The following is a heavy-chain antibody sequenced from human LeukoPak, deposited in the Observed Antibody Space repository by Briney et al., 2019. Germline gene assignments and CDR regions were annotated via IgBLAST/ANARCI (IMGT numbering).Heavy chain of an antibody. CDR1: GGSISSSSYY. CDR2: IYYSGST. D-gene: IGHD4-23*01. V-gene: IGHV4-39*01. J-gene: IGHJ4*02. CDR3: ARHLLSVAKIDY. Sequence: PSETLSLTCTVSGGSISSSSYYWGWIRQPPGKGLEWIGSIYYSGSTYYNPSLKSRVTISVDTSKNQFSLKLSSVTAADTAVYYCARHLLSVAKIDYWGQGTLVTVSS.